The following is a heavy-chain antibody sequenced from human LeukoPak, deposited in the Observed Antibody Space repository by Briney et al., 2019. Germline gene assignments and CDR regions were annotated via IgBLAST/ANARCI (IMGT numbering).Heavy chain of an antibody. CDR1: GFTFRSYA. J-gene: IGHJ4*02. CDR3: ARVGHAGPSYYGSGSYYEF. Sequence: GGSLRLSCAASGFTFRSYAMHWVRQAPGKGLEWVAVILYDGSNNYIADSVKGRFAISRDNSKNTLYLQMNSLRAEDTAVYYCARVGHAGPSYYGSGSYYEFWGQGTLVTVSS. D-gene: IGHD3-10*01. V-gene: IGHV3-30*09. CDR2: ILYDGSNN.